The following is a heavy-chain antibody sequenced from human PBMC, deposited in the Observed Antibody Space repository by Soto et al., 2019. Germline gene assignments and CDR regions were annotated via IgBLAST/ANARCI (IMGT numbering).Heavy chain of an antibody. J-gene: IGHJ3*02. V-gene: IGHV3-30*18. CDR2: ISYDGGIK. CDR1: GFTFSHYG. CDR3: AKLPWGFNYYDRSEYRAKDNDAFDI. D-gene: IGHD3-22*01. Sequence: QMQLVESGGGVVQPGTSLRVSCAASGFTFSHYGIHWVRQAPGKGLEWVAVISYDGGIKLYADSVRDRFAISRDNSKDTLYLQMKTLGPDDTAVYYCAKLPWGFNYYDRSEYRAKDNDAFDIWGQGTMVTVSS.